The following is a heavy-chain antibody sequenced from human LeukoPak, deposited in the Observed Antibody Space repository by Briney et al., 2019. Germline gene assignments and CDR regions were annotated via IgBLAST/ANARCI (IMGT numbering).Heavy chain of an antibody. CDR2: IYYSGST. V-gene: IGHV4-39*01. D-gene: IGHD3-3*01. CDR3: ARQTFWSGFLGPYYYYYGMDV. CDR1: GGSISGSSYN. Sequence: SETLSLTCTVSGGSISGSSYNWGWIRQPPGKGLEWIGSIYYSGSTYYNPSLKSRVTISVDTSKNQFSLKLSSVTAADTAVYYCARQTFWSGFLGPYYYYYGMDVWGQGTTVTVSS. J-gene: IGHJ6*02.